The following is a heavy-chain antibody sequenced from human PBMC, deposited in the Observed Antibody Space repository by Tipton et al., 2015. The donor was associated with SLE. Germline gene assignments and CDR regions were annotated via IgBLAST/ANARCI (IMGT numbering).Heavy chain of an antibody. J-gene: IGHJ4*02. Sequence: LRLSCAFYGGSFSVYYWTWIRQPPGRGLEWIGEINHSGSTNYNPSLKSRVTISVDTSKNQFSLKLRSVTAADAAVYYCARRCAKGLGYWGQGTPVTVSS. CDR2: INHSGST. CDR3: ARRCAKGLGY. D-gene: IGHD4/OR15-4a*01. V-gene: IGHV4-34*01. CDR1: GGSFSVYY.